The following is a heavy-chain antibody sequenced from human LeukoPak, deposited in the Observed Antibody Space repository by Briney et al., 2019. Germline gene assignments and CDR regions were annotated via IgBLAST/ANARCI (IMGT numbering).Heavy chain of an antibody. Sequence: SETLSLSCTVSGASISGDYWSWIRQPPGKGLEWIGYIYYSGSTKYNPSLKSRVTISVDTSKNQFSLKLNSVTAADTAVYYCARQTEYYDSSGPQTFYDYWGQGTLVTVSS. CDR1: GASISGDY. CDR3: ARQTEYYDSSGPQTFYDY. CDR2: IYYSGST. J-gene: IGHJ4*02. V-gene: IGHV4-59*01. D-gene: IGHD3-22*01.